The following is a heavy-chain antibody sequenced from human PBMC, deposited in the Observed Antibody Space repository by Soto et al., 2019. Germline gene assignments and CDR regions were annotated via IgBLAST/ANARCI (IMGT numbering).Heavy chain of an antibody. D-gene: IGHD2-15*01. Sequence: ERLEWIGYIYYSGSTNYTPSLKSRVTISVDTSKDQFSLKLSSVTAADTAVYYCARHGLGSTSLDAFDIWGQGTMVTVSS. CDR3: ARHGLGSTSLDAFDI. V-gene: IGHV4-59*08. CDR2: IYYSGST. J-gene: IGHJ3*02.